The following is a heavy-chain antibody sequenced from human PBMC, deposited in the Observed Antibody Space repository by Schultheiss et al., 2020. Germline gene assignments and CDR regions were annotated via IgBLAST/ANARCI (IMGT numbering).Heavy chain of an antibody. CDR1: GGSISSGSYY. Sequence: SQTLSLTCTVSGGSISSGSYYWSWIRQPPGKGLEWIGEINHSGSTNYNPSLKSRVTISVDTSKNQFSLKLSSVTAADTAVYYCARVLDGITMVRGVMDYWGQGTLVTVSS. CDR3: ARVLDGITMVRGVMDY. D-gene: IGHD3-10*01. V-gene: IGHV4-39*07. J-gene: IGHJ4*02. CDR2: INHSGST.